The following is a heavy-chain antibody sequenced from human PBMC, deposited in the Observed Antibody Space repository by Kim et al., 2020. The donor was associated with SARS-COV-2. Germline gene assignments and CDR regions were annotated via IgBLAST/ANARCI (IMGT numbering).Heavy chain of an antibody. CDR3: ARVVRGVMRLYYFDY. CDR1: GGSFSGYY. J-gene: IGHJ4*02. CDR2: INHSGST. Sequence: SETLSLTCAVYGGSFSGYYWSWIRQPPGKGLEWIGEINHSGSTNYNPSLKSRVTISVDTSKNQLSLKLSSVTAADTAVYYCARVVRGVMRLYYFDYWGQGTLVTVS. D-gene: IGHD3-10*01. V-gene: IGHV4-34*01.